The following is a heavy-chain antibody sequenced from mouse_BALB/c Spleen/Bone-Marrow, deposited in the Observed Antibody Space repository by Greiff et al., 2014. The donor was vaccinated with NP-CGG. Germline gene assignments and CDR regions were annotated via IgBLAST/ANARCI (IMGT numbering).Heavy chain of an antibody. J-gene: IGHJ4*01. D-gene: IGHD2-1*01. CDR3: ASSGNYEGGAMDY. CDR1: GFNIKDTY. Sequence: VQLQQSGAELVKPGASVKLSCTASGFNIKDTYMHWVKQRPEQGLEWIGRIDPANSNTKYVPTFQGKATITADTSSNTAYLQLSSLTSEDTAVYYCASSGNYEGGAMDYWGQGISVTVSS. V-gene: IGHV14-3*02. CDR2: IDPANSNT.